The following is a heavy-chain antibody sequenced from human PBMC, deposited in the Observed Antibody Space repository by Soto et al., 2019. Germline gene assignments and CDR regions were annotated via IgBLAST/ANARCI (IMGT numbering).Heavy chain of an antibody. CDR1: GGSISGYY. Sequence: SETLSLTCTVSGGSISGYYWTWIRQSPGKGLEWIGHIYYSGSTKYNPSLKSRLTMPVDKSKNQFSLRLSSVPAADTAVYYCAMPEPTLYNWFDPWGQGPLVTVS. CDR3: AMPEPTLYNWFDP. D-gene: IGHD3-16*01. CDR2: IYYSGST. J-gene: IGHJ5*02. V-gene: IGHV4-59*12.